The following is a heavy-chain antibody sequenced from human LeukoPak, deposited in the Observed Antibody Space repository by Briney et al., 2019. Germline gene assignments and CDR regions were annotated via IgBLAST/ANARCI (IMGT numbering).Heavy chain of an antibody. V-gene: IGHV3-23*01. D-gene: IGHD6-6*01. CDR2: ISGSGGST. CDR1: GFTFSSYA. Sequence: GGSLRLSCAASGFTFSSYAMSWVRQAPGKGLEWVSAISGSGGSTYYADSVKGRFTISRDNSKNTLYLQMNSLRAEDTAVYYCARDSSIAVQYNWFDPWGQGTLVTVSS. CDR3: ARDSSIAVQYNWFDP. J-gene: IGHJ5*02.